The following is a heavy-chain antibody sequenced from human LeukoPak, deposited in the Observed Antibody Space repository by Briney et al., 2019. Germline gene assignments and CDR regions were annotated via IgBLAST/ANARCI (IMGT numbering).Heavy chain of an antibody. CDR1: GGSFSGYY. V-gene: IGHV4-34*01. Sequence: PSETLSLTCAVYGGSFSGYYWSWIRQPPGKGLEWIGEINRSGSTNYNPPLKSRVTISVDTSKNQFSLKLSSVTAADTAVYYCARTFPRLGYCSGGSCYSKDYWGQGTLVTVSS. CDR3: ARTFPRLGYCSGGSCYSKDY. CDR2: INRSGST. J-gene: IGHJ4*02. D-gene: IGHD2-15*01.